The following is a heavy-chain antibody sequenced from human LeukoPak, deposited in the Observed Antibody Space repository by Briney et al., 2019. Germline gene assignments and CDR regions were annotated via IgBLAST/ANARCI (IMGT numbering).Heavy chain of an antibody. J-gene: IGHJ4*02. CDR1: GFTFSSYG. V-gene: IGHV3-30*02. Sequence: PGGSLRLSCAASGFTFSSYGMHWVRQAPGKGLEWVAFIRYDGSNKYYADSVKGRFTISRDNSKNTLYLQMNSLRAEDTAVYYCAKEGYYYGSGSYYSPAAGFDYWGQGTLVTVSS. CDR2: IRYDGSNK. CDR3: AKEGYYYGSGSYYSPAAGFDY. D-gene: IGHD3-10*01.